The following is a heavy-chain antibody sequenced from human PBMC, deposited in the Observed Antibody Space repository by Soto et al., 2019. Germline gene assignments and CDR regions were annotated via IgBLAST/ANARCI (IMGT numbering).Heavy chain of an antibody. CDR2: IIPIFGTA. CDR3: ARWCYDFWSGYYRRDYYYYGMDV. V-gene: IGHV1-69*06. CDR1: GGTFSSYA. D-gene: IGHD3-3*01. J-gene: IGHJ6*02. Sequence: VKVSCKASGGTFSSYAISWVRQAPGQGLEWMGGIIPIFGTANYAQKFQGRVTITADKSTSTAYMELSSLRSEDTAVYYCARWCYDFWSGYYRRDYYYYGMDVWGQGTTVTVSS.